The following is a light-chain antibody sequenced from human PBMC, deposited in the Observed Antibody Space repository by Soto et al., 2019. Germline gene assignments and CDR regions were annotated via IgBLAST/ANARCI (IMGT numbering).Light chain of an antibody. V-gene: IGLV1-40*01. CDR3: QSHDTSLSGSRV. CDR1: SSNIGAGYD. CDR2: GNN. J-gene: IGLJ1*01. Sequence: QAVVTQPPSVSGAPGQRVTISCTGSSSNIGAGYDVHWYQQLPGTAPKLLIYGNNNRPSGVPDRFSGSKSGTSASLVITGLLPEDEADYYCQSHDTSLSGSRVFGTGTKVTV.